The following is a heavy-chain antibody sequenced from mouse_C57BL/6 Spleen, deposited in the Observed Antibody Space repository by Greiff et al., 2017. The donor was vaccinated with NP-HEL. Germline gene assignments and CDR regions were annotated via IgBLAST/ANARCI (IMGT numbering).Heavy chain of an antibody. CDR2: INPNNGGT. J-gene: IGHJ2*01. CDR3: ARLGRGSYFDY. D-gene: IGHD4-1*01. Sequence: EVQLQQSGPELVKPGASVKISCKASGYTFTDYYMNWVKQSHGKSLEWIGDINPNNGGTSYNQKFKGKATLTVDKSSSTAYMELRSLTSDDSAVYYCARLGRGSYFDYWGQGTTLTVSS. CDR1: GYTFTDYY. V-gene: IGHV1-26*01.